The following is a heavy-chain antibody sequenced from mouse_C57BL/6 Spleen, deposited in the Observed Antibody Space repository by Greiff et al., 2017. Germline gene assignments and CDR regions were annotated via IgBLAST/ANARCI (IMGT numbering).Heavy chain of an antibody. CDR1: GYAFTNYL. CDR3: ARYSNYAMDY. CDR2: INPGSGGT. V-gene: IGHV1-54*01. J-gene: IGHJ4*01. Sequence: QVQLQQSGAELVRPGTSVKVSCKASGYAFTNYLIEWVKQRPGQGLEWIGVINPGSGGTNYNEKFKGKATLTADKSSSTAYMQLSSLTSEDSAVYFGARYSNYAMDYWGQGTSVTVSS. D-gene: IGHD2-5*01.